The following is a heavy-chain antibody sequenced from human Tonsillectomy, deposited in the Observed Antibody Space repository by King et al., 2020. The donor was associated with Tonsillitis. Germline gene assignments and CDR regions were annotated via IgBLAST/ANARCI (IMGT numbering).Heavy chain of an antibody. CDR1: GFTFSDYY. Sequence: VQLVESGGDLVKPGGSLRLSCAASGFTFSDYYMSWIRQAPGKGLEWVSYISSDGTTKYYADSVKGRFTISRDNAKNSLYLQMNSLRAEDTAVYYCARAEGRFLGWSEPYYYYMDVWGKGTTVTVS. V-gene: IGHV3-11*01. CDR2: ISSDGTTK. D-gene: IGHD3-3*01. J-gene: IGHJ6*03. CDR3: ARAEGRFLGWSEPYYYYMDV.